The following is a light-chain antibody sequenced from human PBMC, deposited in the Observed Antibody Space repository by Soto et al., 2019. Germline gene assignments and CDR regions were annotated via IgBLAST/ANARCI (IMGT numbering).Light chain of an antibody. CDR3: QQRSDGSSVS. Sequence: EIVFTQSPSTLSLSPGERATLSCRASQSVSNYLAWYQHKPGQAPRLLIYDASSRATGIPARFSGSGSGTDFTLTISSRVSEDAAVYYCQQRSDGSSVSFGQGTRLEIK. J-gene: IGKJ5*01. V-gene: IGKV3-11*01. CDR1: QSVSNY. CDR2: DAS.